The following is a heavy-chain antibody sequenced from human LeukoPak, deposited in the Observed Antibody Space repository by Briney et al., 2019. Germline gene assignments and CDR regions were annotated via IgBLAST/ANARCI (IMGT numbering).Heavy chain of an antibody. V-gene: IGHV4-59*01. Sequence: SETLSLTCTVSSDSINNYYWSWLRQPPGKGLGWIGYMYYSGAAGNNPSLKSRVTISLDTAKDQFSLNLTSVTAADTAVYYCAGTYDFWTGYFSYWGRGTLVTVSS. CDR1: SDSINNYY. D-gene: IGHD3-3*01. CDR3: AGTYDFWTGYFSY. J-gene: IGHJ4*02. CDR2: MYYSGAA.